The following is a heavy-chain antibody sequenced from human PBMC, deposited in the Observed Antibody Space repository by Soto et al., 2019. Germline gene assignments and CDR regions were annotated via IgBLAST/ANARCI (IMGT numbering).Heavy chain of an antibody. CDR1: GFTFSGFW. CDR3: ARDVYCTGAGCFSD. Sequence: EVHLVESGGGLVQPGGSLRLSCAASGFTFSGFWMTWVRQAPGKGLEWVANINKDGSEKYYVDSVKGRFTISRDNAKNSLYLQMSSLRAADTAVYYCARDVYCTGAGCFSDWGQGTLVTVSS. J-gene: IGHJ4*02. CDR2: INKDGSEK. D-gene: IGHD2-8*02. V-gene: IGHV3-7*01.